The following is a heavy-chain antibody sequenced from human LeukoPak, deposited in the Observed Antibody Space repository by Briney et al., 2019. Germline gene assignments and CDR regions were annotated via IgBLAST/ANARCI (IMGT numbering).Heavy chain of an antibody. V-gene: IGHV3-9*01. CDR1: GFTFDNYA. CDR3: ARDQDSGSWAYYFDY. CDR2: ISWNSGSI. D-gene: IGHD6-13*01. J-gene: IGHJ4*02. Sequence: GRSLRLSCAASGFTFDNYAMHWVRQAPGKGLEWVSGISWNSGSIGYADSVKGRFTISRDNAKNSLYLQMNSLRAEDTAVYYCARDQDSGSWAYYFDYWGQGTLVTVSS.